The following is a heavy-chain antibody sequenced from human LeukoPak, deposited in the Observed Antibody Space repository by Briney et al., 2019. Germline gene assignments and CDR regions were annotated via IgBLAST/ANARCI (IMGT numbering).Heavy chain of an antibody. CDR2: IYTSGRT. J-gene: IGHJ2*01. D-gene: IGHD2-8*02. V-gene: IGHV4-4*09. CDR3: ARPPLLGSYWFFDL. Sequence: SETQSLTCSVSGASIRSYYWSWLRQPPGKGLEWLVYIYTSGRTNHSPSRKGRVILSMDTSKNHFSLTLSSVTAADTAVYYCARPPLLGSYWFFDLWGRGTLVTVSS. CDR1: GASIRSYY.